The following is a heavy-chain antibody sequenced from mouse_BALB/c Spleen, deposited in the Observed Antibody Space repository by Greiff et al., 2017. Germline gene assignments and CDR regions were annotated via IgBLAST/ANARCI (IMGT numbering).Heavy chain of an antibody. V-gene: IGHV14-4*02. J-gene: IGHJ3*01. Sequence: EVQLQQSGAELVRPGASVKLSCTASGFNIKDYYMHWVKQRPEQGLEWIGWIDPENGDTEYAPKFQGKATMTADTSSNTAYLQLSSLTAEDTAVYYCNVRAETEFAYWGQGTLVTVSA. CDR1: GFNIKDYY. CDR3: NVRAETEFAY. CDR2: IDPENGDT.